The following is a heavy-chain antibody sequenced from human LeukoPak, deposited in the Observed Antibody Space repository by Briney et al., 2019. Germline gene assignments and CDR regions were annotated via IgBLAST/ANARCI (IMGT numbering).Heavy chain of an antibody. D-gene: IGHD1-26*01. Sequence: GGSLRLSCAASRFTVSTNYMSWVRQAPGKGLEWVSVIYSGGSTYYADSVKGRFTISRDNSKNTLYLQMNSLRAEDTAVYYCARSGLLRGVVDYWGQGTLVTVSS. CDR1: RFTVSTNY. CDR2: IYSGGST. J-gene: IGHJ4*02. V-gene: IGHV3-66*01. CDR3: ARSGLLRGVVDY.